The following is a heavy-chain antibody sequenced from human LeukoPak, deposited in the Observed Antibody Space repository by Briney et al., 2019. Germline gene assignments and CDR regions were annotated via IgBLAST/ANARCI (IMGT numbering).Heavy chain of an antibody. D-gene: IGHD6-6*01. V-gene: IGHV3-30*18. CDR2: ISYDGSNK. CDR3: AKATYSSSSEDI. CDR1: GFTFSSYG. Sequence: GGSLRLSCAASGFTFSSYGMHWVRQAPGKGLEWVAVISYDGSNKYYADSVKGRFTTSRDNSKNTLYLQMNSLRAEDTAVYYCAKATYSSSSEDIWGQGTMVTVSS. J-gene: IGHJ3*02.